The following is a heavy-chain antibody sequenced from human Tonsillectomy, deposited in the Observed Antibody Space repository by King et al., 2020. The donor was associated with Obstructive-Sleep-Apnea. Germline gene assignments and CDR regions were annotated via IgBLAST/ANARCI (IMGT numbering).Heavy chain of an antibody. Sequence: VQLQESGPGLVKPSEKLSLTCTVSGGYISSSYWSWIRQPPGKGLEWIGYIYYSDSTKFAPSIKSRATISVDTSKSQFSLRLTSVTAADTAVYYCARRDWGAFKYFDSWGPGILVTVSS. D-gene: IGHD3/OR15-3a*01. J-gene: IGHJ4*02. CDR3: ARRDWGAFKYFDS. CDR2: IYYSDST. V-gene: IGHV4-59*08. CDR1: GGYISSSY.